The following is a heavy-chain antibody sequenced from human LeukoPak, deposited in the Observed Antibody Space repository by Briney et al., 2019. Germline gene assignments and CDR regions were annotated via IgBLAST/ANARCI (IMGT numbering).Heavy chain of an antibody. CDR3: ASQRGRGYSSTSY. D-gene: IGHD5-12*01. V-gene: IGHV4-34*01. CDR2: INHSGST. Sequence: SETLSLTCAVYGGSFSGYYWSWSRQPPGKGLEWSWEINHSGSTNYNPSLKSRVTIAVDTSKNQFSLQLSSVTAADTAVYYRASQRGRGYSSTSYWGQGTLVTASS. CDR1: GGSFSGYY. J-gene: IGHJ4*02.